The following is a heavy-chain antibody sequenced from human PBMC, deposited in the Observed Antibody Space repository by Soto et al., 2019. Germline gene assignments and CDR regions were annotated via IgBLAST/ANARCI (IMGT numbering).Heavy chain of an antibody. V-gene: IGHV4-34*01. Sequence: SETLSLTCAVYGGSFSGYYWSWIRQPPGKGLEWIGEINHSGSTNYNPSLKSRVTISVDTSKNQFSLKLSSVTAADTAVYYCARGAVLWFGELLEGETDAFDIWGQGTMVTGSS. J-gene: IGHJ3*02. D-gene: IGHD3-10*01. CDR2: INHSGST. CDR3: ARGAVLWFGELLEGETDAFDI. CDR1: GGSFSGYY.